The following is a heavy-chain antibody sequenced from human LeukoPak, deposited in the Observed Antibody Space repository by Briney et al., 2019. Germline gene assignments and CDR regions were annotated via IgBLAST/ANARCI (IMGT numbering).Heavy chain of an antibody. CDR3: VRSGSYFSK. CDR1: GFIFSSHW. V-gene: IGHV3-7*01. J-gene: IGHJ4*02. CDR2: INLDGNDK. Sequence: PGGSLRLSCAASGFIFSSHWMSWVRQAPGKGLEWVANINLDGNDKNYVDSVKGRFTISRDNAKNSLYLQMNSLGAEDTAMYYCVRSGSYFSKWGQGTLVTVSS. D-gene: IGHD1-26*01.